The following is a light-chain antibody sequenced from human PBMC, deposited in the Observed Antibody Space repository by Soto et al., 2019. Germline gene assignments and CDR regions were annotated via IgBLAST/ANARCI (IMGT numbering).Light chain of an antibody. J-gene: IGLJ1*01. Sequence: QSALTQPASVSGSPGQSITISCTGTSSDVGGYNYVSWYQQHPGKAPKLMIYEVSNRPSGVSNRFSGSKSGNTASLTISGLQAEDEADYYCGTWDTRLSVFYVFGTGTKLTVL. CDR3: GTWDTRLSVFYV. CDR1: SSDVGGYNY. V-gene: IGLV2-14*01. CDR2: EVS.